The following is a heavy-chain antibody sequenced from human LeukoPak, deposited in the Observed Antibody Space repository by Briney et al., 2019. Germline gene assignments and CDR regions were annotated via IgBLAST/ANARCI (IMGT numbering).Heavy chain of an antibody. D-gene: IGHD6-13*01. V-gene: IGHV3-30*18. J-gene: IGHJ4*02. Sequence: GESLRLSCAASGFTFSSYGMHWVRQAPGKGLEWVAVISYDGSNKYYADSVKGRFTISRDNSENTLYLQMNSLRAEDTAVYYCAKDVSSSWYYFDYWGQGTLVTVSS. CDR2: ISYDGSNK. CDR1: GFTFSSYG. CDR3: AKDVSSSWYYFDY.